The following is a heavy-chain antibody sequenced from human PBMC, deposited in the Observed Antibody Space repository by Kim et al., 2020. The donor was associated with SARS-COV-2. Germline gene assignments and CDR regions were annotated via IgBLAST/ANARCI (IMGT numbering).Heavy chain of an antibody. D-gene: IGHD6-19*01. CDR3: ARLRSGWFVGYFDY. J-gene: IGHJ4*02. Sequence: YVQNLQGRVTMTADTSTSTAYMELRSLRSDYTAVYYCARLRSGWFVGYFDYWGQGTLVTVSS. V-gene: IGHV1-18*01.